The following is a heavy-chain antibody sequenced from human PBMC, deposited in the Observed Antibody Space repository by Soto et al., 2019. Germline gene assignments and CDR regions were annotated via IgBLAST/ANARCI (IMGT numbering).Heavy chain of an antibody. J-gene: IGHJ2*01. CDR1: GGTFSSYD. Sequence: SVKVSCKASGGTFSSYDISWVRQAPGQGLEWMGGIIPIFGTANYAQKFQGRVTITADESTSTAYMELSSLRSEDTAVYYCARTGYGDYVYWYFDLWGRGTLVTVSS. CDR3: ARTGYGDYVYWYFDL. V-gene: IGHV1-69*13. D-gene: IGHD4-17*01. CDR2: IIPIFGTA.